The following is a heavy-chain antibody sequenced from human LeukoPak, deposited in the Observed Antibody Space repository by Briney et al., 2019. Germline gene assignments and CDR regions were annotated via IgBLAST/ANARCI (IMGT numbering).Heavy chain of an antibody. Sequence: PSETLSLTCTVSGGSISSGSYYWSWIRQPAGKGLEWIGRIYTSGSTNYNPSLKSRVTISVDTSKNQFSLKLSSVTAADTAVYYCASAPASGYLYYFDYWGQGTLVTVSS. J-gene: IGHJ4*02. CDR1: GGSISSGSYY. CDR2: IYTSGST. V-gene: IGHV4-61*02. CDR3: ASAPASGYLYYFDY. D-gene: IGHD3-22*01.